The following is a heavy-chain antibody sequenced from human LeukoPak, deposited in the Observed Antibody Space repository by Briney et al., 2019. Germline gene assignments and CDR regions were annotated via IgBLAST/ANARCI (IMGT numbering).Heavy chain of an antibody. CDR2: MNPNSGNT. J-gene: IGHJ6*02. CDR1: GYTFTSYD. V-gene: IGHV1-8*01. Sequence: ASVKVSCKASGYTFTSYDINWVRQATGQGLEWMGWMNPNSGNTGYAQKFQGRVTMTRNTSISTAYMELSSLRSDDTAVYYCARGGSAKPYYYYYYGMDVWGQGATVTVSS. CDR3: ARGGSAKPYYYYYYGMDV.